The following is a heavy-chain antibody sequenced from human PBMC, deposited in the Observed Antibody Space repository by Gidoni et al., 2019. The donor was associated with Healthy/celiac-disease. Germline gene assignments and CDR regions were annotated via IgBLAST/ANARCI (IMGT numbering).Heavy chain of an antibody. CDR2: IYYSGST. CDR3: ARHPGGGIAAAGTFDY. J-gene: IGHJ4*02. D-gene: IGHD6-13*01. V-gene: IGHV4-59*08. Sequence: QVQLQESGPGLVKPSEPLSLTCTVSGGSLSSYYWSWIRQPPGKGLEWIGYIYYSGSTNYNPSLKSRVTISVDTSKNQFSLKLSSVTAADTAVYYCARHPGGGIAAAGTFDYWGQGTLVTVSS. CDR1: GGSLSSYY.